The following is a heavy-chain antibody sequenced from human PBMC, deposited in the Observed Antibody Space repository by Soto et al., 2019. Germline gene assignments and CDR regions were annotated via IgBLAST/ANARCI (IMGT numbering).Heavy chain of an antibody. D-gene: IGHD3-10*01. J-gene: IGHJ5*02. CDR1: GFTFSSYA. CDR2: ISGSGGST. CDR3: AKTDMVRGVINWFDP. Sequence: GGSLRLSCAASGFTFSSYAMSWVRQAPGKGLEWVSAISGSGGSTYYADSVKGRFTISRDNSKNTLYLQMNSLRAEDTAVYYCAKTDMVRGVINWFDPWGQGTLVTVSS. V-gene: IGHV3-23*01.